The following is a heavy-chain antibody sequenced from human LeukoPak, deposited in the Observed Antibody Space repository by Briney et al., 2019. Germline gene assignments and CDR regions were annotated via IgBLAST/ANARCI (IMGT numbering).Heavy chain of an antibody. Sequence: SETLSLTCTVSGGSISSYYWSWIRQPPGKGLEWIGYIYTSGSTNYNSSLKSRVTLSVATSKNQFSLKLTSVTAADTAMYYCARMYSGTYGGIDYWGQGTLVTVSS. CDR3: ARMYSGTYGGIDY. CDR1: GGSISSYY. J-gene: IGHJ4*02. V-gene: IGHV4-4*09. D-gene: IGHD1-26*01. CDR2: IYTSGST.